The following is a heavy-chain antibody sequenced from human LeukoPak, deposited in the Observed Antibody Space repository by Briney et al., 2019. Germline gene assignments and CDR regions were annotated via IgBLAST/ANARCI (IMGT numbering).Heavy chain of an antibody. CDR3: ARDPNGDYIGAFDN. Sequence: GGSLRLSCAASGFIFREYAVTWVRQAPGKGLEGVSSITASDYTTYADSVKGRFTISRDNSKNTLYLQMDSLRGDDTALYHCARDPNGDYIGAFDNWGQGTMVTVSS. D-gene: IGHD4-17*01. V-gene: IGHV3-23*01. CDR2: ITASDYTT. J-gene: IGHJ3*02. CDR1: GFIFREYA.